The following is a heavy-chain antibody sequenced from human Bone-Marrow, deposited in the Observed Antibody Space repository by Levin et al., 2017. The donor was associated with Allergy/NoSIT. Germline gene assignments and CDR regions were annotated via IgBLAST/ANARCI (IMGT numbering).Heavy chain of an antibody. Sequence: GGSLRLSCAASGFTFSSYWMSWVRQAPGKGLEWVANIKQDGSEKYYVDSVKGRFTISRDNAKNSLYLQMNSLRAEDTAVYYCARDQTIYCSSTSCYAGSDAFDIWGQGTMVTVSS. CDR3: ARDQTIYCSSTSCYAGSDAFDI. D-gene: IGHD2-2*01. J-gene: IGHJ3*02. CDR2: IKQDGSEK. CDR1: GFTFSSYW. V-gene: IGHV3-7*03.